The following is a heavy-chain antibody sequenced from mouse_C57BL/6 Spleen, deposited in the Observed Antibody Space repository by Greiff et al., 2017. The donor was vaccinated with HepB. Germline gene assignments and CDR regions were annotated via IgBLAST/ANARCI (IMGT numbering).Heavy chain of an antibody. D-gene: IGHD4-1*02. CDR2: INYDGSST. Sequence: DVKLVESEGGLVQPGSSMKLSCTASGFTFSDYYMAWVRQVPEKGLEWVANINYDGSSTYYLDSLKSRFIISRDNAKNILYLQMSSLKSEDTATYYCARLNWAFDYWGQGTTLTVSS. J-gene: IGHJ2*01. CDR1: GFTFSDYY. V-gene: IGHV5-16*01. CDR3: ARLNWAFDY.